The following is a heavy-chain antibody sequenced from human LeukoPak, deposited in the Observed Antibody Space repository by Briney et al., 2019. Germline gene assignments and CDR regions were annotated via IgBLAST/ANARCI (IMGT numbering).Heavy chain of an antibody. CDR2: LNPNTDET. CDR3: AKDGGYCSGGNCEAKIDY. J-gene: IGHJ4*02. CDR1: SYTYTGHY. D-gene: IGHD2-15*01. V-gene: IGHV1-2*02. Sequence: ASVKVSCKASSYTYTGHYMHYVRHVLVHDLEHKSCLNPNTDETKYEQKFQGRFTMTRDTSISTAYMEVSRLRSDDTALYSCAKDGGYCSGGNCEAKIDYWGQGTLVTVSS.